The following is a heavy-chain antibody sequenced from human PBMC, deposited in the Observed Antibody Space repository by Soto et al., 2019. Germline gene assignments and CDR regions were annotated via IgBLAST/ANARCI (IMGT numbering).Heavy chain of an antibody. D-gene: IGHD2-2*01. CDR1: GGTFSSYA. V-gene: IGHV1-69*06. CDR2: IIPIFGTA. Sequence: QVQLVQSGAEVKKPGSSVKVSCKASGGTFSSYAISWVRQAPGQGLEWMGGIIPIFGTANYAQKFQGRVTITAEKSTSTAYMELSSLRSDVTAVYYCARFYIGSTPYYYYRMDVWGQGTTVTVSS. CDR3: ARFYIGSTPYYYYRMDV. J-gene: IGHJ6*02.